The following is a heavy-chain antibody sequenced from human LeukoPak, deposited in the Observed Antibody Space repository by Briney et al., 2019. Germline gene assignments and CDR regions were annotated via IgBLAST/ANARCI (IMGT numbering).Heavy chain of an antibody. CDR1: GGSFSGYF. J-gene: IGHJ4*02. CDR3: ARGDGRYYFDY. CDR2: INHSGST. Sequence: SGTLSLTCAVYGGSFSGYFWSWIRQPPGKGLEWIGEINHSGSTNYNPSLKRRVTISVDTSRNQFSLKLSSVTAADTAVYYCARGDGRYYFDYWGQGTLVTVSS. V-gene: IGHV4-34*01. D-gene: IGHD1-14*01.